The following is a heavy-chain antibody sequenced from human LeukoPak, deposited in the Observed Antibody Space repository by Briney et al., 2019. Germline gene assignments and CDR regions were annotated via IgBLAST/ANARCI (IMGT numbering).Heavy chain of an antibody. CDR3: ARRVVITRQYDY. Sequence: SETLSLTCAVYGGSFSGYYWSWIRQPPGKGLEWIGEINHSGSTNYNPSLKSRVTISVDTSKNQFSLKLSSVTAADTAVYYCARRVVITRQYDYWGQGTLVTVSS. V-gene: IGHV4-34*01. CDR2: INHSGST. CDR1: GGSFSGYY. D-gene: IGHD3-22*01. J-gene: IGHJ4*02.